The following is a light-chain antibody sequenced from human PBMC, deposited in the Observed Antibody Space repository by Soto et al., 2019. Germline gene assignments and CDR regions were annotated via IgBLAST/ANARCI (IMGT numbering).Light chain of an antibody. CDR1: SSDVGGYNY. J-gene: IGLJ2*01. CDR3: TSYTSSTIVV. Sequence: QSALTQPASVSGSPGQSITISCTGTSSDVGGYNYVSWYQHHPGKAPKLMIHEVSNRPSGVSNRFSGSKSGNTASLTISGLQAEDEADYYCTSYTSSTIVVFGGGTKLTVL. V-gene: IGLV2-14*01. CDR2: EVS.